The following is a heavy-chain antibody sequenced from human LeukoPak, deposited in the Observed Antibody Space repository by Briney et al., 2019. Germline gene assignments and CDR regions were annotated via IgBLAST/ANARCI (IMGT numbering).Heavy chain of an antibody. V-gene: IGHV3-20*04. J-gene: IGHJ4*02. CDR1: GFTFDDYG. CDR2: INWNGGST. Sequence: PGGSLRLSCAASGFTFDDYGMSWVRQAPGKGLEWVSGINWNGGSTGYADSVKGRFTISRDNAKNSLYLQMNSLRAEDTAVYYCAKDLPSPAVAGTDYWGQGTLVTVSS. D-gene: IGHD6-19*01. CDR3: AKDLPSPAVAGTDY.